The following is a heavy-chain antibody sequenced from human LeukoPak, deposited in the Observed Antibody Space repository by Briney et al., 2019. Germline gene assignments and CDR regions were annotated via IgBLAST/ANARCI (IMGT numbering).Heavy chain of an antibody. CDR2: IWYDGSNK. V-gene: IGHV3-33*01. CDR3: ARDEGDYYDSSGYFDY. Sequence: GGPLRLSCAASGFTFSSYGMHWVRQAPGKGLEWVAVIWYDGSNKYYADSVKGRFTISRDNSKNTLYLQMNSLRAEDTAVYYCARDEGDYYDSSGYFDYWGQGTLVTVSS. D-gene: IGHD3-22*01. CDR1: GFTFSSYG. J-gene: IGHJ4*02.